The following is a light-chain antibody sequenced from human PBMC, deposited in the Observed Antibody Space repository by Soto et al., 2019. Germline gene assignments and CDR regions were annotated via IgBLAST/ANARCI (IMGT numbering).Light chain of an antibody. CDR3: QQYYSYTLT. CDR2: AAS. Sequence: DRQMTQTPSTLSASVGGRVTVTFRASQNISPWLAWYQQKPGKAPKLLIYAASTLQSGVLSRFRGSGSRTDFALTTSCLQSEDFATDYCQQYYSYTLTCGGGTKV. CDR1: QNISPW. J-gene: IGKJ4*01. V-gene: IGKV1-5*01.